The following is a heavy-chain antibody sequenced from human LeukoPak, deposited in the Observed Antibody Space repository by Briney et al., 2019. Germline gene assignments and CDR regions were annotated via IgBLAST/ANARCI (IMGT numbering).Heavy chain of an antibody. CDR3: ARDSIFVGGYDLFDY. CDR1: GFTFSSYW. V-gene: IGHV3-7*01. J-gene: IGHJ4*02. D-gene: IGHD5-12*01. CDR2: IEQDGSEK. Sequence: PGGSLRLSCAASGFTFSSYWMSWVRQAPGKGLEWVANIEQDGSEKYYVDSVKGRFTISRDNAKNSLYLQMNSLRAEDTAVYHCARDSIFVGGYDLFDYWGQGTLVTVSS.